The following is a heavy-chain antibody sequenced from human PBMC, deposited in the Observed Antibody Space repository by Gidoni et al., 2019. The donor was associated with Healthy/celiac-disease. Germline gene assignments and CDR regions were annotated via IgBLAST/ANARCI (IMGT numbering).Heavy chain of an antibody. CDR1: GFPFSDYL. CDR3: ARDSTQVRAVFGVVMQPLNVMDV. V-gene: IGHV3-11*01. J-gene: IGHJ6*02. CDR2: ISSSGHSI. D-gene: IGHD3-3*01. Sequence: QVQLVESGGGLVKPGRSLRLSCVASGFPFSDYLLSFVPQAPGKGLECVSYISSSGHSIYYADSVKGRFTISRDNAKNSLYLQMNSLRAEDTAVYSCARDSTQVRAVFGVVMQPLNVMDVWGQGTTVTVSS.